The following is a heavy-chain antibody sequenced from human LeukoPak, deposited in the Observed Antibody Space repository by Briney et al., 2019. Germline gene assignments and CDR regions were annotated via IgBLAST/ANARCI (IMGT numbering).Heavy chain of an antibody. CDR1: GFTFSNYG. CDR2: IWYDASNK. J-gene: IGHJ4*02. CDR3: AKDHGDYVFDY. D-gene: IGHD4-17*01. V-gene: IGHV3-33*06. Sequence: PGGSLRLSCAASGFTFSNYGLHWVRQAPGKGLEWVAVIWYDASNKYYADSVKGRFTISRDNSKNTLYLQMNSLRAEDTAVYYCAKDHGDYVFDYWGQGTLVTVSS.